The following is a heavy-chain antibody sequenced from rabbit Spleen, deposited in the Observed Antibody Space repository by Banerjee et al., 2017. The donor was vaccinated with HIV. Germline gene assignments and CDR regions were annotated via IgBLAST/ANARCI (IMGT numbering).Heavy chain of an antibody. CDR3: ARDTGSSFSSYGMDL. D-gene: IGHD8-1*01. CDR2: INTGSSGST. CDR1: GFSFSSNYY. V-gene: IGHV1S40*01. Sequence: QSLEESGGGLVKPEGSLTLTCTASGFSFSSNYYMCWVRQAPGKGLEWIACINTGSSGSTNYASWAKGRFTISKTSSTTVTLQMTSLTAADTATYFCARDTGSSFSSYGMDLWGQGTLVTVS. J-gene: IGHJ6*01.